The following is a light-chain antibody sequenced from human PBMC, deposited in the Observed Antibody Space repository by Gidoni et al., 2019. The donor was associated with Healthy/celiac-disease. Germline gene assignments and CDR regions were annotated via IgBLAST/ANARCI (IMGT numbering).Light chain of an antibody. CDR2: AAS. CDR1: QSISSY. CDR3: QQSYSTLFMST. Sequence: DIQMTQSPSSLSASVGDRVTITCRASQSISSYLNWYQQKPGKAPKLLIYAASSLQSGVPSRFSGSGSGTDFTLTISSLQPEDFATYYCQQSYSTLFMSTFXXXTKLEIK. V-gene: IGKV1-39*01. J-gene: IGKJ2*01.